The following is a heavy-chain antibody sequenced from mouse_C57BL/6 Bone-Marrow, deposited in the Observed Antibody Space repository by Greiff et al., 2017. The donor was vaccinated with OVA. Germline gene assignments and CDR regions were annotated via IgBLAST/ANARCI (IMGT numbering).Heavy chain of an antibody. Sequence: VQLQQPGAELVKPGASVKLSCKASGYTFTSYWMQWVKQRPGQGLEWIGEIDPSDSYTNYNQKFKGKATLTVDTSSSTAYMQLSSLTSEDSAVYYCARRTTVVEYWGQGTTLTVSS. D-gene: IGHD1-1*01. CDR3: ARRTTVVEY. J-gene: IGHJ2*01. V-gene: IGHV1-50*01. CDR1: GYTFTSYW. CDR2: IDPSDSYT.